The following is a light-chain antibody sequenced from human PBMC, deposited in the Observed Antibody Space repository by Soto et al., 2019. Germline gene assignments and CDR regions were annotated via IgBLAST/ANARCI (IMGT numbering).Light chain of an antibody. Sequence: ESVLTQSPGTLSLSPGERATLSCRASQSVSSNYLAWYQQKPGQAPRLLIYGASSRATGIPDRFSGSGSGTDFTLTISRLEAEDFAVYYCQQYRTFGQGTKVDIK. CDR2: GAS. V-gene: IGKV3-20*01. CDR3: QQYRT. CDR1: QSVSSNY. J-gene: IGKJ1*01.